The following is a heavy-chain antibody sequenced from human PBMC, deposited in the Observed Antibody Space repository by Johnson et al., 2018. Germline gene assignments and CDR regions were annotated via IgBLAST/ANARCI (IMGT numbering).Heavy chain of an antibody. CDR2: ISYDGSNK. J-gene: IGHJ6*02. Sequence: QVQLVESGGGVVQPGRSLRLSCAASGFIFNDYAIHWVRQAPGKGLEWVAVISYDGSNKYYADSVKGRFTISRDNSKNTLYLQMNSLRAEDTAVYYCAKDRRYCSGGSCSPDYYYYYGMDVWGQGTTVTVSS. V-gene: IGHV3-30*18. CDR1: GFIFNDYA. D-gene: IGHD2-15*01. CDR3: AKDRRYCSGGSCSPDYYYYYGMDV.